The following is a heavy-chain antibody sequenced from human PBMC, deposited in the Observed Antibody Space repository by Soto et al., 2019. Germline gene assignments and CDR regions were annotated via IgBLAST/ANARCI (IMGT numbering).Heavy chain of an antibody. D-gene: IGHD6-6*01. CDR1: GGSVSSFCYY. Sequence: TSETLSLTCTVSGGSVSSFCYYWGWVRQPPGKGLEWIGSIHNSGSTSYNPSLKSRVTISVDTPKNQFSLNLTSVTAADTAVYYCTRGLSSPSATGIWGQGTLVTVSS. CDR2: IHNSGST. V-gene: IGHV4-39*01. J-gene: IGHJ4*02. CDR3: TRGLSSPSATGI.